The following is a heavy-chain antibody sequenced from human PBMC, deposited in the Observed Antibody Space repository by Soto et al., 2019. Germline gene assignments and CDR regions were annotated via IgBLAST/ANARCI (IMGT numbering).Heavy chain of an antibody. D-gene: IGHD6-13*01. Sequence: ASVKVSCKASGGTFSSYTISWVRQAPGQGLEWMGRIIPILGIANYAQKFQGRVTITADKSTSTAYMELSSLRSEDTAVYYCASRYREQHPFDYWGQGTLVTVSS. CDR3: ASRYREQHPFDY. V-gene: IGHV1-69*02. CDR1: GGTFSSYT. CDR2: IIPILGIA. J-gene: IGHJ4*02.